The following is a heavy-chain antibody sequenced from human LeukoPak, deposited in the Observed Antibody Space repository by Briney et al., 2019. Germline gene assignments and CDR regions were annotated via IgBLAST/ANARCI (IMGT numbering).Heavy chain of an antibody. Sequence: GGSLRLSCAASGFSFSSHGMHWVRQAPGKGLEWVAFIQYDGSNKYFADSVKGRFTISRDNSKNTMSLQMTSLRGEDTAVYYCAKDKNALCSITCRSEIDYWGQGTLVTVSS. D-gene: IGHD1-14*01. J-gene: IGHJ4*02. V-gene: IGHV3-30*02. CDR2: IQYDGSNK. CDR3: AKDKNALCSITCRSEIDY. CDR1: GFSFSSHG.